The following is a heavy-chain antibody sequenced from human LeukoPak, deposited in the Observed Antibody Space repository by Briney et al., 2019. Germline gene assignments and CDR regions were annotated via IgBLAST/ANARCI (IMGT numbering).Heavy chain of an antibody. CDR1: GFTFSGYE. V-gene: IGHV3-48*03. CDR3: ARGRFGSC. Sequence: GGSLRLSCAASGFTFSGYEMNWVRQAPGKGLEWVSYISSSGNSIYYADSVKGRFTISRDNAKNSLYLQMNSLRAEDMAVYYCARGRFGSCWGQGTLVTVSS. D-gene: IGHD6-13*01. CDR2: ISSSGNSI. J-gene: IGHJ1*01.